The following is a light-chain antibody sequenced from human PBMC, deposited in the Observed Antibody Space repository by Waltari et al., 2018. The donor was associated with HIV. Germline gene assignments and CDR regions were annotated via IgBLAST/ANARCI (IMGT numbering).Light chain of an antibody. CDR1: QDITNY. CDR3: QQYDNLPT. J-gene: IGKJ2*01. V-gene: IGKV1-33*01. CDR2: DAT. Sequence: DIQMTQSPSSLSASVGDRVTITCQASQDITNYLNWFQQKPGKAPQLLIYDATSLERGVPSRFSGSFSGTDFTFTISSLQPEDIATYYCQQYDNLPTFGQGTKLEIK.